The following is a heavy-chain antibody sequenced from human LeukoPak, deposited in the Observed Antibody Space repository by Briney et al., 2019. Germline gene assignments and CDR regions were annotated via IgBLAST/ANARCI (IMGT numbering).Heavy chain of an antibody. CDR3: ARQRAAAGMGY. D-gene: IGHD6-13*01. CDR1: GGSISSSSYY. V-gene: IGHV4-39*01. CDR2: IYNSGST. Sequence: SETLSLTCTVSGGSISSSSYYWGWIRQPPGKGLEWIGSIYNSGSTYYNPSLKSRVTISVDTSKNQFSLKLSSVTAADTAVYYCARQRAAAGMGYWGQGTLVTVSS. J-gene: IGHJ4*02.